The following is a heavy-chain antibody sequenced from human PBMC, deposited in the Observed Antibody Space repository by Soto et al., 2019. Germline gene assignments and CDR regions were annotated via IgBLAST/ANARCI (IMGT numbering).Heavy chain of an antibody. Sequence: QVQLVQSGAEVKKPGASVKVSCKASGYTFTSYYMHWVRQAPGQGLERMGIINPSGGSTYYVQKFKGRVTMTRDTSTTTVYMELSSLTSEDTAVYYCARGSGVTVPAYWGQGTQVIVSS. V-gene: IGHV1-46*03. CDR3: ARGSGVTVPAY. CDR2: INPSGGST. J-gene: IGHJ4*02. CDR1: GYTFTSYY. D-gene: IGHD2-21*02.